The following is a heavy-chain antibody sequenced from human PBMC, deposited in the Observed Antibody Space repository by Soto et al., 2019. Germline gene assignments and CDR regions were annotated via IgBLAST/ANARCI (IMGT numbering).Heavy chain of an antibody. J-gene: IGHJ4*02. V-gene: IGHV3-9*02. D-gene: IGHD4-17*01. CDR2: ISSNSATI. CDR1: GFIADDYA. Sequence: EVQLVESGGGLVQPGRSLRLSCVASGFIADDYAMHGVRQAPGKGLEWVSGISSNSATINYADSVKGRFTISRDNDKNPQFLQMNSLRPEDTAFYYCVKDMDWGGMTTIHYFDYWGQGTLVTVSS. CDR3: VKDMDWGGMTTIHYFDY.